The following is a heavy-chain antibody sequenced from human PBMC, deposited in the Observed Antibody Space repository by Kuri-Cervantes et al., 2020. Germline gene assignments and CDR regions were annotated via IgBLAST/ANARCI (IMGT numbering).Heavy chain of an antibody. CDR2: ISSSSSYI. D-gene: IGHD6-13*01. CDR3: ARDSSSWYYYYYYMDV. V-gene: IGHV3-21*01. Sequence: GESLKISCAASGFTFSSYSMNWVRQAPGKGLEWVSCISSSSSYIYYADSVKGRFTISRDNAKNSLYLQMNSLRAEDTAVYYCARDSSSWYYYYYYMDVRGTRTTVTSP. J-gene: IGHJ6*03. CDR1: GFTFSSYS.